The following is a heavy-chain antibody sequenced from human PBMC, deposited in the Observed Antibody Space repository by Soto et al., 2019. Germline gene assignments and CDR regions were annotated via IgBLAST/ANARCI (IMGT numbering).Heavy chain of an antibody. CDR1: GYTFTSYG. J-gene: IGHJ5*02. Sequence: AASVRVSCKASGYTFTSYGISWVRQAPGQGLEWMGWISAYNGNTNYAQKLQGRVTMTTDTSTSTAYMELRSLRSDDTAVYYCARDRLDDSSGYYYEDWFDPWGQGTLVTVSS. V-gene: IGHV1-18*04. D-gene: IGHD3-22*01. CDR3: ARDRLDDSSGYYYEDWFDP. CDR2: ISAYNGNT.